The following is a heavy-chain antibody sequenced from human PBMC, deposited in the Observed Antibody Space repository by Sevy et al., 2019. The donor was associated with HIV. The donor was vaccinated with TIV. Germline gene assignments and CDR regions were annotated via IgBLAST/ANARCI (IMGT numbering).Heavy chain of an antibody. D-gene: IGHD2-15*01. CDR2: ISSSSSYI. CDR1: GFTFSSYS. V-gene: IGHV3-21*01. Sequence: GGCLRLSCAASGFTFSSYSMNWVRQAPGKGLEWVSSISSSSSYIYYADSVKGRFTISRDNAKNSLYLQMNSLRAEDTAVYYCARGLGYCSGGSCYDKGAFDIWGQGTMVTVSS. CDR3: ARGLGYCSGGSCYDKGAFDI. J-gene: IGHJ3*02.